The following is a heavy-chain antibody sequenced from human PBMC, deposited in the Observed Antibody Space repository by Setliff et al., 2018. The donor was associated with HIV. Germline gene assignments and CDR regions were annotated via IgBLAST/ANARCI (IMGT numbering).Heavy chain of an antibody. Sequence: GESLKISCKASGYSFNRYFIGWVRQMPGKGLEWMAIIYPSDSYTNYSPSFQGHVTISADKSISTAYLQWSSLKASDTAMYYCARGFYGDYYFDYWGQGTLVTVSS. J-gene: IGHJ4*02. D-gene: IGHD4-17*01. V-gene: IGHV5-10-1*01. CDR1: GYSFNRYF. CDR3: ARGFYGDYYFDY. CDR2: IYPSDSYT.